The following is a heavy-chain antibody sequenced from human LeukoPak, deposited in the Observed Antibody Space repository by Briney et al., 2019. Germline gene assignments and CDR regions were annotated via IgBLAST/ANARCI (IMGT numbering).Heavy chain of an antibody. D-gene: IGHD1-26*01. CDR2: ISGSGGST. Sequence: GGSLRLSCAASGFTFSSYAMSWVRQAPEKGLEWVSAISGSGGSTYYADSVKGRFTISRDNSKNTLYLQMNSLRAEDTAVYYCAKGIVGATSRGGYYIDYWGQRTLVTVSS. CDR1: GFTFSSYA. V-gene: IGHV3-23*01. CDR3: AKGIVGATSRGGYYIDY. J-gene: IGHJ4*01.